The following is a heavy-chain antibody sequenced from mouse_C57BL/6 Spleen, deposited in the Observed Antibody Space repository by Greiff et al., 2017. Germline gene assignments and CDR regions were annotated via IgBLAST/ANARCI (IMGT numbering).Heavy chain of an antibody. D-gene: IGHD2-5*01. V-gene: IGHV8-12*01. CDR1: GFSLSTSGMG. J-gene: IGHJ2*01. CDR2: IYWDDAK. CDR3: ARRAYSNSYFDC. Sequence: QVTLQESGPGILQSSQTLSLTCSFSGFSLSTSGMGVSWIRQPSGKGLVWLAHIYWDDAKRYNPSLRSRPTISKDTSRNQVFLKITSVDTAATSTYCCARRAYSNSYFDCWGKGTTLTVSS.